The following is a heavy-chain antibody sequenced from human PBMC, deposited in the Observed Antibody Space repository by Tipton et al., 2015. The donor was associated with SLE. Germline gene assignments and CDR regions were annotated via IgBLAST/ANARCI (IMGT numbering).Heavy chain of an antibody. Sequence: TLSLTCAVYGGSFSGYYWSWIRQPPGKGLEWIGEINHSGSTNYNPSLKSRVTISVDTSKNQFSLKLSSVTAADTAVYYCARRAVAGTDYWGQGTLVTVSS. D-gene: IGHD6-19*01. V-gene: IGHV4-34*01. CDR2: INHSGST. CDR3: ARRAVAGTDY. J-gene: IGHJ4*02. CDR1: GGSFSGYY.